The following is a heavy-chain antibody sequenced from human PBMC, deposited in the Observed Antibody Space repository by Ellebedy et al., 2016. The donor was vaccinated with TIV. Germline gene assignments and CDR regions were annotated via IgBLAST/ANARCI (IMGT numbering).Heavy chain of an antibody. CDR2: FYYSGST. J-gene: IGHJ5*02. V-gene: IGHV4-34*01. CDR1: GGSFSGYY. Sequence: MPSETLSLTCAVYGGSFSGYYWGRIRQPPGKGLEWIGSFYYSGSTYYNPSLKSRVTISVDTSKNQFSLKMRSVTAADTAVYYCAKKPLIAVAGNGAISCWFDPWGQGILVTVSS. D-gene: IGHD6-19*01. CDR3: AKKPLIAVAGNGAISCWFDP.